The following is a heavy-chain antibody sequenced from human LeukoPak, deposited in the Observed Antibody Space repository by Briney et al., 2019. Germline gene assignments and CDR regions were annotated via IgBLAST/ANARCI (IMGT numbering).Heavy chain of an antibody. V-gene: IGHV3-7*03. J-gene: IGHJ4*02. CDR2: IKQDGSEK. CDR3: ARDALDKDFDY. CDR1: GFTFSNYW. D-gene: IGHD1-1*01. Sequence: PGGSLRLSCAASGFTFSNYWMSWVRQAPGKGQEWVANIKQDGSEKYYVDSVKGRFTISRDNAKNSLYLQMNSLRAEDTAVYYCARDALDKDFDYWGQGTLVTVSS.